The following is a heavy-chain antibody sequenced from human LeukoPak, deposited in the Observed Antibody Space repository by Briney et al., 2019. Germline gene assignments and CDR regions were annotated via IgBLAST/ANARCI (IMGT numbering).Heavy chain of an antibody. J-gene: IGHJ3*02. CDR3: AKAIAARVAFDI. Sequence: PGGSLRLSCAASGFTFDDYAMHWVRQAPAKGLEWVSGISWNSGSIGYAGSVKGRFTISRDNAKNSLYLQMNSLRAEDTALYYCAKAIAARVAFDIWGQGTMVTVSS. CDR1: GFTFDDYA. V-gene: IGHV3-9*01. CDR2: ISWNSGSI. D-gene: IGHD6-6*01.